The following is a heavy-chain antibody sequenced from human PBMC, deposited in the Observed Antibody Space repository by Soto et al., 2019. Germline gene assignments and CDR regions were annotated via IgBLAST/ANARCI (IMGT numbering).Heavy chain of an antibody. J-gene: IGHJ4*02. CDR1: GGSISSGGYY. Sequence: SETLSLTCTVSGGSISSGGYYWSWIRQHPGKGLEWIGYIYYSGSTYYNPSLKSRVTISVDTSKNQFSLKLSSVTAADTAVYYCARGIAATGPFPSFDSWGQGALVTVSS. CDR3: ARGIAATGPFPSFDS. V-gene: IGHV4-31*03. CDR2: IYYSGST. D-gene: IGHD6-13*01.